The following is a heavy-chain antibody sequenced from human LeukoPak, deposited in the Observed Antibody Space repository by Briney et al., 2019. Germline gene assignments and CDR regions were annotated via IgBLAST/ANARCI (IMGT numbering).Heavy chain of an antibody. J-gene: IGHJ4*02. CDR2: IYPGDSDT. V-gene: IGHV5-51*01. D-gene: IGHD3-9*01. CDR3: AREASYDILTGYKGLDY. CDR1: GYSFTSYW. Sequence: GESLKISCNGSGYSFTSYWIGWVRQMPGKGLELMGIIYPGDSDTRYSPSFQGQVTISADKSISTAYLQWSSLKASDTAMYYCAREASYDILTGYKGLDYWGQGTLVTVSS.